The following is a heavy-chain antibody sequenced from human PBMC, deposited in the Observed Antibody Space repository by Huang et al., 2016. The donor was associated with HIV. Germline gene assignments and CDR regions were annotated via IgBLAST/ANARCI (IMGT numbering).Heavy chain of an antibody. CDR2: VVLIVRRT. CDR3: ARGVFDGVWSGDLLPHFYYMDV. V-gene: IGHV1-69*13. D-gene: IGHD3-10*01. CDR1: GGTFSSYG. J-gene: IGHJ6*03. Sequence: QVQLVQSGAEMKKPGSSVKVSCTAPGGTFSSYGISWVRQAPGQGLEWSGGVVLIVRRTDDAQKFQGRLTITADESTSTAYMELSSLRSQDSAIYFCARGVFDGVWSGDLLPHFYYMDVWGKGTTVTVSS.